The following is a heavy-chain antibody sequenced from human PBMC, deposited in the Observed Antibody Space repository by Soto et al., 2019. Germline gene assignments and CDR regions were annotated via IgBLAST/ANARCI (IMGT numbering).Heavy chain of an antibody. Sequence: QVQLVQSGAEVKKPGASVKVSCKASGYTFVNYEINWVRQATGQGLEWLGWMNPHSGDTFYAQNFQGRVTMTRNTSITAAYMELNSLKYEDTAAYYCASQQAMDYWGQGTLVTVSS. CDR2: MNPHSGDT. CDR1: GYTFVNYE. J-gene: IGHJ4*02. V-gene: IGHV1-8*01. CDR3: ASQQAMDY.